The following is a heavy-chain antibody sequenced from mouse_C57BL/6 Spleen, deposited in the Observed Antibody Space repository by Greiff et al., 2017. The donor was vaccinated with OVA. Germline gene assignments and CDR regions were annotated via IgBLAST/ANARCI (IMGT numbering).Heavy chain of an antibody. CDR2: INPSSGYT. CDR1: GYTFTSYW. Sequence: QVQLQQSGAELAKPGASVKLSCKASGYTFTSYWMHWVKQRPGQGLEWIGYINPSSGYTKYNQKFKDKATLTADKSSSTAYMQLSSLTYEDSAVYYCARSNSNLLYAMDDWGQGTSVTVSS. J-gene: IGHJ4*01. V-gene: IGHV1-7*01. D-gene: IGHD2-5*01. CDR3: ARSNSNLLYAMDD.